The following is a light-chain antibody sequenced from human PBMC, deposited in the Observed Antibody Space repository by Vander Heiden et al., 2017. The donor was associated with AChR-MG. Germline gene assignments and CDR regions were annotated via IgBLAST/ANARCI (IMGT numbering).Light chain of an antibody. CDR3: QAWDSSTRGV. CDR2: QDS. CDR1: RLGDKY. Sequence: SSELTQPPSVSVSPGQTATITCSGDRLGDKYAAWYQQKPGQSPVLVIYQDSKRPSGIPERFAGSNSGNTATLTISGTQTMDEADYYCQAWDSSTRGVFGTGTKVAVL. J-gene: IGLJ1*01. V-gene: IGLV3-1*01.